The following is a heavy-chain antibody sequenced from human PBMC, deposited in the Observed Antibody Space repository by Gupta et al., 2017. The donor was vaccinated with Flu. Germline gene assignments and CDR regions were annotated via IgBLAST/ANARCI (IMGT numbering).Heavy chain of an antibody. J-gene: IGHJ6*02. CDR3: ASSYCSSTSCYQVYYYYGMDV. Sequence: QVQLVQSGAEVKKPGSSVKVSCKASGGTFSSYTISWVRQAPGQGLEWMGRIIPILGIANYAQKFQGRVTITADKSTSTAYMELSSLRSEDTAVYYCASSYCSSTSCYQVYYYYGMDVWGQGTTVTVSS. D-gene: IGHD2-2*01. CDR2: IIPILGIA. V-gene: IGHV1-69*02. CDR1: GGTFSSYT.